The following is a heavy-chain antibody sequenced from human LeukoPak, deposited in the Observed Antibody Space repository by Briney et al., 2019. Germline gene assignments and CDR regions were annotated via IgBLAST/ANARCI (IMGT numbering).Heavy chain of an antibody. CDR2: IWFDGSVT. CDR1: GFSFNAYG. V-gene: IGHV3-33*01. Sequence: GGSLRLSCAASGFSFNAYGMHWVRQAPGKGLEWVAIIWFDGSVTYYEDSVKGRFTISRDNSKSTVCLQMDSLRAEDTAVYYCARHGSGRNNFDPLDHWGQGTLVTVSS. D-gene: IGHD1-26*01. CDR3: ARHGSGRNNFDPLDH. J-gene: IGHJ5*02.